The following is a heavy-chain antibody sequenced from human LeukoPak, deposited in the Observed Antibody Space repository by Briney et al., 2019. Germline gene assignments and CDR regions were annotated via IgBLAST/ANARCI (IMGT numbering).Heavy chain of an antibody. V-gene: IGHV3-23*01. CDR3: AKTEGSRWSYYYYMDV. CDR1: GFTFNHYA. CDR2: ISGSGGST. D-gene: IGHD6-13*01. J-gene: IGHJ6*03. Sequence: GGSLRLSCATSGFTFNHYAMSWVRQAPGKGLEWVSSISGSGGSTNYADSVRGRFTISRDHSKSTLYLQLNSLRAEDTAAYYCAKTEGSRWSYYYYMDVWGKGATVTVSS.